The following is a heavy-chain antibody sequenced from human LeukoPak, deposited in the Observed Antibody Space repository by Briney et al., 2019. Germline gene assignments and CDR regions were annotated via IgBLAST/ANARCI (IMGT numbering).Heavy chain of an antibody. J-gene: IGHJ4*02. D-gene: IGHD3-22*01. V-gene: IGHV4-59*01. CDR3: ARRGVGYYDSSGYYALDY. CDR2: IYYSGST. CDR1: GGSISSYY. Sequence: SETLSLTCTVSGGSISSYYWSWVRQPPEKGLEWIGYIYYSGSTNYNPSLKSRVTISVDTSKNQFSLKLSSVTAADTAVYYCARRGVGYYDSSGYYALDYWGQGTLVTVSS.